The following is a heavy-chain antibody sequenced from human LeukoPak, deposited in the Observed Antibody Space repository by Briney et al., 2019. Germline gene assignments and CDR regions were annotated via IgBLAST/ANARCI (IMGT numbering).Heavy chain of an antibody. D-gene: IGHD1-26*01. V-gene: IGHV3-23*01. CDR3: AKDRTVGASYWYFDL. Sequence: PGGSLRLSCAASGFTFNNYAMSWVRQAPGKGLEWVSGISAGGGSTYYAESAKGRFTISRDNSKNTLHLQMNSLRVEDTAVYYCAKDRTVGASYWYFDLWGRGTLVTVSS. J-gene: IGHJ2*01. CDR2: ISAGGGST. CDR1: GFTFNNYA.